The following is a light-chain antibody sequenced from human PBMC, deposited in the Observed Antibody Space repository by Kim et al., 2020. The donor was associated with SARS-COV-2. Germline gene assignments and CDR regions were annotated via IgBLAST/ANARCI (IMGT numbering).Light chain of an antibody. CDR2: DVS. CDR3: SSYTSTTNLVV. V-gene: IGLV2-14*03. CDR1: SSDVGGHSY. Sequence: LTQPASVSGSPGQSITISCTGSSSDVGGHSYVSWYQQHPGKVPKLMIFDVSNRPSGVSNRFSGSKFDNTASLTISGLQSEDEADYYCSSYTSTTNLVVFGGGTQLTVL. J-gene: IGLJ3*02.